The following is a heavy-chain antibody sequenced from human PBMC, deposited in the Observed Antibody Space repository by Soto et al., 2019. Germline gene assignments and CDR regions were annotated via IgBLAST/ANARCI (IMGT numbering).Heavy chain of an antibody. CDR3: ATQSKEVASIDY. J-gene: IGHJ4*02. CDR1: GGSISSYY. V-gene: IGHV4-59*01. Sequence: QVQLQESGPGLVKPSETLSLTCTVSGGSISSYYWSWIRQPPGKGLEWIGYIYYSGSTNYNPSLKSRVTISVDTSKNQFSLKLSSVTAADTAVYYCATQSKEVASIDYWGQGTLVTVSS. CDR2: IYYSGST. D-gene: IGHD5-12*01.